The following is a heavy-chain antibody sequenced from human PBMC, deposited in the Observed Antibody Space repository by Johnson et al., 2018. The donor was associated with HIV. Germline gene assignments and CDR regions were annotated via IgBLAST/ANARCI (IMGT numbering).Heavy chain of an antibody. CDR1: GFTFTNHY. V-gene: IGHV3-66*01. J-gene: IGHJ3*02. Sequence: EVQLVESGGGVVQPGGSLRLSCAASGFTFTNHYMTWVRQAPGKGLEWVSVIYSGGNTYYADSVKVRFTISRDNSKNTLYLQMNSLRAEDTAVYYCARDQYSSSWYDAFDIWGQGTMVTVSS. D-gene: IGHD6-13*01. CDR3: ARDQYSSSWYDAFDI. CDR2: IYSGGNT.